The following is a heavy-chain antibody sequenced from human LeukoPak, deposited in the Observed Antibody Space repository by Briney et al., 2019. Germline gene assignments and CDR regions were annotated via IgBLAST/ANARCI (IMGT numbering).Heavy chain of an antibody. D-gene: IGHD6-19*01. V-gene: IGHV3-23*01. Sequence: GGSLRLSCAASGFPFSSYAMSWVRQTPGKGLEWVSGIRGSGGSTYYADSVMGRFTISRDNAKNSLYLQMNSLRAEDTAVYYCARDINDGAVAGPRGFDYWGQGTLVTVSS. CDR1: GFPFSSYA. CDR3: ARDINDGAVAGPRGFDY. J-gene: IGHJ4*02. CDR2: IRGSGGST.